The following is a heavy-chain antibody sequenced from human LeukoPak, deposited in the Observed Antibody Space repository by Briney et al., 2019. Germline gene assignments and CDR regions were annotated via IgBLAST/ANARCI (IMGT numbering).Heavy chain of an antibody. CDR3: ARKVPFWSGYYTTFDY. D-gene: IGHD3-3*01. CDR2: INHSGST. J-gene: IGHJ4*02. V-gene: IGHV4-34*01. Sequence: SETLSLTCAVYGGSFSGYYWSWIRQPPGKGLEWIGEINHSGSTNYNPSLKSRVTISVDTSKNQFSLKLSSVTAADTAVYYCARKVPFWSGYYTTFDYWGQGTLVTVS. CDR1: GGSFSGYY.